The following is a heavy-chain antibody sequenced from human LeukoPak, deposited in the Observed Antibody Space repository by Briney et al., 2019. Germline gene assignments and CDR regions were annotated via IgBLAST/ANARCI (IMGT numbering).Heavy chain of an antibody. D-gene: IGHD3-10*02. CDR3: AELGITMIGGV. V-gene: IGHV3-30*18. CDR2: ISYDGSNR. CDR1: GFTFSSYG. Sequence: GGSLRLSCAASGFTFSSYGIHWVRQAPGKGLEWVAVISYDGSNRYYADSVKGRFTISRDNAKNSLYLQMNSLRAEDTAVYYCAELGITMIGGVWGKGTTVTISS. J-gene: IGHJ6*04.